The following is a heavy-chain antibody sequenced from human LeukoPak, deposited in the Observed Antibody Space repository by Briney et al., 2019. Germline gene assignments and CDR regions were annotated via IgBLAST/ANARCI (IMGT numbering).Heavy chain of an antibody. V-gene: IGHV1-2*02. CDR1: GYTFTGYY. CDR3: ARSDRRFLEWLLPHYGMDV. D-gene: IGHD3-3*01. J-gene: IGHJ6*02. CDR2: INPNSGGT. Sequence: ASVKVSCKASGYTFTGYYVHWVRQAPGQGLEWMGWINPNSGGTNYAQKFQGRVTMTRDTSISTAYMELSRLRSDDTAVYYCARSDRRFLEWLLPHYGMDVWGQGTTVTVSS.